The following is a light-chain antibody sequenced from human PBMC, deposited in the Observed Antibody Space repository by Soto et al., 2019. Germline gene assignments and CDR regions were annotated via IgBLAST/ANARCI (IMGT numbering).Light chain of an antibody. CDR2: EVS. CDR1: SSDVGGYNY. Sequence: QSVLTQPASVSGSPGQSITISCTGTSSDVGGYNYVSWYQQHPGKAPKLMIYEVSNRPSGVSNRFSGSRSRNTASLTISGLQAEDEAEYYCNSYTSSSTFVFGTGTQLTV. CDR3: NSYTSSSTFV. J-gene: IGLJ1*01. V-gene: IGLV2-14*01.